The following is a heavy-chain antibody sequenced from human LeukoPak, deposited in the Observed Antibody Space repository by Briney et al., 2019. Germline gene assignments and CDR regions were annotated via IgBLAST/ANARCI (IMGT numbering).Heavy chain of an antibody. CDR2: INPNSGGT. V-gene: IGHV1-2*02. D-gene: IGHD1-26*01. J-gene: IGHJ4*02. Sequence: GASVKVSCKASGYTFTSYGISWVRQAPGQGLEWMGWINPNSGGTNYAQKFQGRVTMTRDTSISTAYMELSRLRSDDTAVYYCARVTFVRADLLYFDYWGQGTLVTVSS. CDR1: GYTFTSYG. CDR3: ARVTFVRADLLYFDY.